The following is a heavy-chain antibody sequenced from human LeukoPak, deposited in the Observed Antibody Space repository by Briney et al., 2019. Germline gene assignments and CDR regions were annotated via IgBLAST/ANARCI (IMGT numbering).Heavy chain of an antibody. V-gene: IGHV4-4*09. CDR1: GGSISSYY. Sequence: SETLSLTCTVSGGSISSYYSSWIRQPPGKGLEWIGYIYTSGSTNYNPSLKSRVTISVDTSKNQFSLKLSSVTAADTAVYYCARLHSIYYYYMDVWGKGTTVTVSS. D-gene: IGHD4-11*01. CDR3: ARLHSIYYYYMDV. CDR2: IYTSGST. J-gene: IGHJ6*03.